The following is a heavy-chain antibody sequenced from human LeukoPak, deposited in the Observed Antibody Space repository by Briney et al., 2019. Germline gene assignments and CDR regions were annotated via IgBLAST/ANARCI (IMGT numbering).Heavy chain of an antibody. D-gene: IGHD2-2*01. V-gene: IGHV4-59*01. CDR3: ARDAAGERYCSSTSCPMDV. CDR1: GGSISSYY. CDR2: IYYSGST. J-gene: IGHJ6*03. Sequence: SETLSLTCTVSGGSISSYYWSWIRQPPGKGLEWIGYIYYSGSTNYNPSLKSRVTISVDTSKNQFSLKLSSVTAADTAVYYCARDAAGERYCSSTSCPMDVWGKGTTVTVSS.